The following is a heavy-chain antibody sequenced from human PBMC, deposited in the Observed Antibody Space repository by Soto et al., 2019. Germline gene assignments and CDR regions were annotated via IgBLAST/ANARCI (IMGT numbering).Heavy chain of an antibody. CDR3: AKRSLLGIAAAGFDY. J-gene: IGHJ4*02. CDR1: GFTFSSYA. D-gene: IGHD6-13*01. V-gene: IGHV3-23*01. Sequence: EVQLLESGGGLVQPGGSLRLSCAASGFTFSSYAMSWVRQAPGKGLEWVSAISGSGGSTYYADSVKGRFTISRDNSKNTLYLQMYSLRAEDTAVYYCAKRSLLGIAAAGFDYWGQGTLVTVSS. CDR2: ISGSGGST.